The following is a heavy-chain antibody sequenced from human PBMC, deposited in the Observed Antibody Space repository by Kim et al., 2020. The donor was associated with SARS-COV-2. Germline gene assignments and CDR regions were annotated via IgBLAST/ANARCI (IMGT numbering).Heavy chain of an antibody. CDR3: ARGRWLQSKGGFDY. D-gene: IGHD5-12*01. CDR1: GGTFSSYA. V-gene: IGHV1-69*13. Sequence: VKVSCKASGGTFSSYAISWVRQAPGQGLEWMGGIIPIFGTANYAQKFQGRVTITADESTSTAYMELSSLRSEDTAVYYCARGRWLQSKGGFDYWGQGTLVTVSS. J-gene: IGHJ4*02. CDR2: IIPIFGTA.